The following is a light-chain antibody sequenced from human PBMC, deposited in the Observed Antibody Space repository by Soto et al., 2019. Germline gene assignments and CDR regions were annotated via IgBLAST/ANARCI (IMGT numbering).Light chain of an antibody. CDR3: QQSYSNPRT. CDR2: AAS. J-gene: IGKJ4*01. CDR1: QSISSY. Sequence: DIQMTQSPSSLSASVGDRVTITCRASQSISSYLNWYQQKQGKAPKILIYAASSLQSGVPSRFSGSGSGTDFTLTISSLQPEDFETYYCQQSYSNPRTFGGGTKVDI. V-gene: IGKV1-39*01.